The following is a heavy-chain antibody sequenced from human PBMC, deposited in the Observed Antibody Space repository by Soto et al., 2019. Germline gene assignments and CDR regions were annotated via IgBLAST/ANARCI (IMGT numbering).Heavy chain of an antibody. V-gene: IGHV3-23*01. CDR1: GFTFSSYA. CDR2: ISGSGGST. CDR3: AKESQTHLYSCGGLESHRFEP. Sequence: PGGSLRLSCSASGFTFSSYAMSWVRQAPGKGLEWVSAISGSGGSTYYADSVKGRFTISRDNSKNTLYLQMNSLRAEDTAVYYCAKESQTHLYSCGGLESHRFEPWGQGTLVTVPS. D-gene: IGHD1-1*01. J-gene: IGHJ5*02.